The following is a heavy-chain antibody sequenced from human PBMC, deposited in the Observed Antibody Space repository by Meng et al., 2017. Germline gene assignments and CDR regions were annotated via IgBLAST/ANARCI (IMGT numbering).Heavy chain of an antibody. V-gene: IGHV1-69*10. D-gene: IGHD3-22*01. J-gene: IGHJ4*02. CDR3: ARVREDDSSGTLDY. CDR2: IIPILGIA. CDR1: GYTFTSYA. Sequence: QVQLVQSGAEVKKPGAPVKVSCKASGYTFTSYAMHWVRQAPGQGLEWMGGIIPILGIANYAQKFQGRVTITADKSTSTAYMELSSLRSDDTAVYYCARVREDDSSGTLDYWGQGTLVTVSS.